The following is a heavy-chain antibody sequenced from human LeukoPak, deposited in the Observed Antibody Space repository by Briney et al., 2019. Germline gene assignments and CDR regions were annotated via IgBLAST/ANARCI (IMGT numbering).Heavy chain of an antibody. V-gene: IGHV4-38-2*02. CDR3: AAHAYYDSSGYLYY. CDR2: IYRSGSS. D-gene: IGHD3-22*01. J-gene: IGHJ4*02. CDR1: NYSISRGYY. Sequence: PSETLSLTCNVSNYSISRGYYWGWIRQSPGKGLEWIASIYRSGSSSYNPSLKSRVTISVDKSKNQFSLKLSSVTAADTAVYYCAAHAYYDSSGYLYYWGQGTLVTVSS.